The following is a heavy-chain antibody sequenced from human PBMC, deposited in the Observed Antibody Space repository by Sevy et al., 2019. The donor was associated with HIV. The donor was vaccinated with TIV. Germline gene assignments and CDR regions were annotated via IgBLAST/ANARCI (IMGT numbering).Heavy chain of an antibody. CDR3: TRHYIDCSGGSCSSDYFDY. CDR2: IKTKGNNYAK. J-gene: IGHJ4*02. CDR1: GFTFSGSA. Sequence: GGSLRLSCAASGFTFSGSAIHWVRQASGKGLEWIGRIKTKGNNYAKAYAASVKARFTISRDDSKNTAYLQMNSLKTEDTAVYYCTRHYIDCSGGSCSSDYFDYWGQGTLVTVSS. V-gene: IGHV3-73*01. D-gene: IGHD2-15*01.